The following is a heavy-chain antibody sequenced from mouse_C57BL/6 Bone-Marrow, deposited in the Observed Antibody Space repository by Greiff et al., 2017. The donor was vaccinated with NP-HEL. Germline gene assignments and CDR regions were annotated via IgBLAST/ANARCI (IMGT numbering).Heavy chain of an antibody. CDR1: GYTFTDYY. V-gene: IGHV1-26*01. D-gene: IGHD4-1*01. CDR2: INPNNGGT. J-gene: IGHJ3*01. Sequence: VQLQQPGPELVKPGASVKISCKASGYTFTDYYMNWVKQSHGKSLEWIGDINPNNGGTSYNQKFKGKATLTVDKSSSTAYMELRSLTSEDSAVYYCARERYWETWFAYWGQGTLVTVSA. CDR3: ARERYWETWFAY.